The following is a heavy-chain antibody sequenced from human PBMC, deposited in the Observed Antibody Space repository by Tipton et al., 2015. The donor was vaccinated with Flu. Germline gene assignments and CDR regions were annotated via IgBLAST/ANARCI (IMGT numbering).Heavy chain of an antibody. D-gene: IGHD3-10*01. Sequence: TLSLTCSVSGDSIGYPYYWGWIRQAPGKGLEWIGNIHRSGNTYHNPSLKSRVTMSVDSSKNQFSLRLTSVTAADTAVYCCARDYGDLNWFDPWGQGTLVTVSS. CDR2: IHRSGNT. J-gene: IGHJ5*02. CDR3: ARDYGDLNWFDP. V-gene: IGHV4-38-2*02. CDR1: GDSIGYPYY.